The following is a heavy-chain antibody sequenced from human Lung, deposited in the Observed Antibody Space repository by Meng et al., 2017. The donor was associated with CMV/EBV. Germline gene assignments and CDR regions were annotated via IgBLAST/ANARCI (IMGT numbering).Heavy chain of an antibody. J-gene: IGHJ4*02. CDR1: GFDFTTYA. CDR3: AKGARMAGAGPDY. CDR2: ISGSGGAT. V-gene: IGHV3-23*01. Sequence: GESLKISCAASGFDFTTYAMTWVRQAPGRGLEWVSSISGSGGATYYAASVKGRFTVSRDNSKNTLFLQINSLRAEDTALYYCAKGARMAGAGPDYWGQGTXVTVSS. D-gene: IGHD6-19*01.